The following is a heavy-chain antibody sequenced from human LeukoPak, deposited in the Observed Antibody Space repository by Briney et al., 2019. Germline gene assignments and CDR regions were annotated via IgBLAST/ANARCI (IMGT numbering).Heavy chain of an antibody. CDR2: VSGNGGST. V-gene: IGHV3-64D*06. CDR1: GFTFSRYA. J-gene: IGHJ5*02. CDR3: VKAVYYGSGSYPLFDP. Sequence: GGSLRLSCSASGFTFSRYAMYWVRRAPGKGLEYVSSVSGNGGSTYYADSVKGRFTISRDNSKNTLYLQMSSLRAEDTAVYYCVKAVYYGSGSYPLFDPWGQGTLVTVSS. D-gene: IGHD3-10*01.